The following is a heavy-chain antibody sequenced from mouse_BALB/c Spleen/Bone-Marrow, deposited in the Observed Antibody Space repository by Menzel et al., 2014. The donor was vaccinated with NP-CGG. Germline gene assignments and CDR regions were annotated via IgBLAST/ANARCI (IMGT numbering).Heavy chain of an antibody. CDR1: GYMFTSFW. D-gene: IGHD2-4*01. J-gene: IGHJ2*01. CDR2: ISPSDGYT. V-gene: IGHV1-69*02. Sequence: VKLQESGAELVRPGASVKLSCKASGYMFTSFWMNWVKQRPGQGLEWIGNISPSDGYTNYNQKFKDKATLTVDKSSSTAYMQLSSPTSEDSAVYYCIGAGTMITTWVDYWGQGTTLTVSS. CDR3: IGAGTMITTWVDY.